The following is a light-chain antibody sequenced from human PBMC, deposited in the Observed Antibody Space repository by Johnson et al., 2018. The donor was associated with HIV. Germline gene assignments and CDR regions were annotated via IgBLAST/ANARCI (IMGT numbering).Light chain of an antibody. CDR2: DNN. CDR3: GAWDSTLNAYV. J-gene: IGLJ1*01. CDR1: SSNIGNNY. V-gene: IGLV1-51*01. Sequence: QSVLTQPPSVSAAPGQKVTISCSGSSSNIGNNYVSWYQQLPGTAPKVLIYDNNKRPSGIPDRFSGSKSGTSATLDITGLQTGDEGDYFCGAWDSTLNAYVFGTGTKVTVL.